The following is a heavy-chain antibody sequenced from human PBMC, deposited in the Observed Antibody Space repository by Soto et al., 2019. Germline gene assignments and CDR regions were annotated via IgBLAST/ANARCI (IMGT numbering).Heavy chain of an antibody. D-gene: IGHD3-22*01. Sequence: SQTVSLTCDISGDSVSTNTATWDWIRQSPSRGLEWLGRTYYRSRWYFDYAVSVKSRITISPDISNNQVSLQLTSVTPDDTAIYYCVRLIGNSWLDSWGQGTLVTVSS. CDR2: TYYRSRWYF. J-gene: IGHJ5*01. CDR1: GDSVSTNTAT. V-gene: IGHV6-1*01. CDR3: VRLIGNSWLDS.